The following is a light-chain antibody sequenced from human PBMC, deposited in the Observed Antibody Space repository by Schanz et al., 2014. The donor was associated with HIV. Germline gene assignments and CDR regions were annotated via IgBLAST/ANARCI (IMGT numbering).Light chain of an antibody. V-gene: IGKV1-17*01. CDR1: QDIRND. J-gene: IGKJ3*01. CDR3: QRLNSYPLFT. Sequence: IQMTQSPSSLSASVGDRVTITCRARQDIRNDLGWYQQKPGQAPKLLIYAASTLQSGVPSRFSGSGSGTDFTLTISSLQPEDFATYYCQRLNSYPLFTFGPGTKVDIK. CDR2: AAS.